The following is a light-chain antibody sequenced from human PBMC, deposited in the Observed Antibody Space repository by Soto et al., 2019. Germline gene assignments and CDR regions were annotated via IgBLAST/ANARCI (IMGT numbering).Light chain of an antibody. CDR1: SSDVGGYTY. CDR2: DVT. CDR3: SSYTSNNTVI. Sequence: QSALTQPASVSGSPGQSITISCTGTSSDVGGYTYVSWYQQHPGKAPKLMIYDVTNRPSGISNRFSGSKSGNTASLTISGLQAEDEADYYCSSYTSNNTVIFGGGTKLT. J-gene: IGLJ2*01. V-gene: IGLV2-14*01.